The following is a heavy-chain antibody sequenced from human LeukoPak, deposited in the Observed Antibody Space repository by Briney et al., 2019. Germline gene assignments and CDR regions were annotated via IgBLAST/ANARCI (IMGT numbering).Heavy chain of an antibody. V-gene: IGHV4-61*08. J-gene: IGHJ2*01. D-gene: IGHD3-16*01. CDR3: ARAPQPTSYGDYGKRYFDL. Sequence: KTSETLSLTCTVSGGSISSGGYYWSWIRQHPGKGLEWIGYIFHSGSINNNPSLKSRVTISVDTSKNQFSLKLTSVTAADTAVYYCARAPQPTSYGDYGKRYFDLWGRGTLVTVSS. CDR2: IFHSGSI. CDR1: GGSISSGGYY.